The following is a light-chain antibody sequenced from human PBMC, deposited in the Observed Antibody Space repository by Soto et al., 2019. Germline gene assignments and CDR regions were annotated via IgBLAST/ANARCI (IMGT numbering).Light chain of an antibody. J-gene: IGKJ2*01. V-gene: IGKV1-17*01. CDR3: LQYNSYPYT. CDR1: QDIGNY. Sequence: DIPMTQSPSSLSAFVGDRVTITCRASQDIGNYLGWYRQKPGKAPKRLMYAASTLQSGVPSRFSGSGSGTEFTLTISSLQPEDFATYYCLQYNSYPYTFGQGTKLEIK. CDR2: AAS.